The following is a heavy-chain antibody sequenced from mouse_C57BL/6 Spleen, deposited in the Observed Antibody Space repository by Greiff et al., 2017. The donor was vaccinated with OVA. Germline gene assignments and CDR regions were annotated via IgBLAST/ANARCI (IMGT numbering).Heavy chain of an antibody. V-gene: IGHV5-4*01. J-gene: IGHJ4*01. D-gene: IGHD3-3*01. Sequence: EVKLMESGGGLVKPGGSLKLSCAASGFTFSSYAMSWVRQTPEKRLEWVATISDGGSYTYYPDNVKGRFTISRDNAKNNLYLQMSHLKSEDTAMYYCARDGGTLGAMDYWGQGTSVTVSS. CDR3: ARDGGTLGAMDY. CDR2: ISDGGSYT. CDR1: GFTFSSYA.